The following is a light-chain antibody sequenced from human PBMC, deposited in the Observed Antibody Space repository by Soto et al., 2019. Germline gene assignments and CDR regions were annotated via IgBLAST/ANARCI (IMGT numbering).Light chain of an antibody. CDR2: DNN. V-gene: IGLV1-51*01. J-gene: IGLJ2*01. CDR1: SSNIGNNY. Sequence: QSVLTQPPSVSAAAGHQVTISCSGTSSNIGNNYVSWYQQLPGRAPKLLIYDNNKRPSGIPDRFSGSKSGTSATLGITGLQTGDEADYYCGTWDDSLTAVVFGGGTQLTVL. CDR3: GTWDDSLTAVV.